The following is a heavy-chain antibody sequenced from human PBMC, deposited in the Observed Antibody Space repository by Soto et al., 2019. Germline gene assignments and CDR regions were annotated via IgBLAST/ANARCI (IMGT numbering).Heavy chain of an antibody. Sequence: GGSLRLSCAASGFTFSNAWMSWVRQAPGKGLEWVGRIKSKTDGGTTDYAAPVKGRFTISRDDSKNTLYLQMNSLRAEDTAVYYCAKDGGKYYDFWSGYYSYYYGMDVWGQGTTVTVSS. V-gene: IGHV3-15*01. CDR3: AKDGGKYYDFWSGYYSYYYGMDV. J-gene: IGHJ6*02. CDR1: GFTFSNAW. CDR2: IKSKTDGGTT. D-gene: IGHD3-3*01.